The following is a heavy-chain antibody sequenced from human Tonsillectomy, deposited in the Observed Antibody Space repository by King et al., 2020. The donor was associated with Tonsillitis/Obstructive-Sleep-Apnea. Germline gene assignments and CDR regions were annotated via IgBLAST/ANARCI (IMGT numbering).Heavy chain of an antibody. CDR1: GFTLSSYG. D-gene: IGHD7-27*01. CDR2: IWYDGSNK. Sequence: VQLVESGGGVVQPGRSLRLSCAASGFTLSSYGMHWVRQAPGKGLEWVAVIWYDGSNKYYADSVKGRFTISRDNSKNTLYLQMNSLRAEDTAVYYWAKELNWGSGYYYYGMDVWGQGTTVTVSS. J-gene: IGHJ6*02. CDR3: AKELNWGSGYYYYGMDV. V-gene: IGHV3-33*06.